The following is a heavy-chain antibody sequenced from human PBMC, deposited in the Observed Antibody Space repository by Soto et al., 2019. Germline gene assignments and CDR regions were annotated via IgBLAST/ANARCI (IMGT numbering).Heavy chain of an antibody. CDR3: AHRPAVFYWVEY. J-gene: IGHJ4*02. D-gene: IGHD3-9*01. Sequence: SGPTLLNPTQTLTLTCTFSGVSLSTSGVGVGGIRQPPGKALEWLALIYWDDDKRYSPSLKSRRTITKDTSKNQVVLTMTNMEPVDTPTYCCAHRPAVFYWVEYWREGFLVTVTS. CDR1: GVSLSTSGVG. CDR2: IYWDDDK. V-gene: IGHV2-5*02.